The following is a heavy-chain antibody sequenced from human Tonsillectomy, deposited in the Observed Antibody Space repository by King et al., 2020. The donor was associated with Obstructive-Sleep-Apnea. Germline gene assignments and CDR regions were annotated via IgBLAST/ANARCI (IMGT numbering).Heavy chain of an antibody. CDR3: ARGSIAAAGALVNWFDP. CDR2: IYDSGST. D-gene: IGHD6-13*01. CDR1: GDSISGYY. Sequence: VQLQESGPRLVKPSETLSLTCTVSGDSISGYYWSWIRQPPGKGLEWIGYIYDSGSTNYNPSLKSRVTISVDTSKSQFSLKLNSVTAADTAVYYCARGSIAAAGALVNWFDPRGQGTLVTVSS. J-gene: IGHJ5*02. V-gene: IGHV4-59*01.